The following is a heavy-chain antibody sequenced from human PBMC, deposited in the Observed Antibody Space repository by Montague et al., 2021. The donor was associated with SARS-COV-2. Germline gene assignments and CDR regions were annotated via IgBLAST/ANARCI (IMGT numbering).Heavy chain of an antibody. V-gene: IGHV4-39*01. CDR1: GGSVRSAIYY. CDR2: VYYTGRT. D-gene: IGHD1-26*01. CDR3: ARHKRVVEREPLGGMDV. Sequence: SETLSLTCTVSGGSVRSAIYYWGWIRQPPEKGLEWIGRVYYTGRTSSNSSLMGRVTISVDTSQNQFSLKLNSATAADTAVYFCARHKRVVEREPLGGMDVWGQGSTVIVSS. J-gene: IGHJ6*02.